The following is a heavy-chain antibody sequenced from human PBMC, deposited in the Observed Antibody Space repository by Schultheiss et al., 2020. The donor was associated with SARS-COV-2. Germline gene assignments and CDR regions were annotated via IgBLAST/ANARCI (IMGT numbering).Heavy chain of an antibody. J-gene: IGHJ4*02. V-gene: IGHV3-33*03. D-gene: IGHD6-19*01. Sequence: GESLKISCAASGFTFSSYGMHWVRQAPGKGLEWVAVIWYDGSNKYYADSVKGRFTISRDNAKNSLYLQMNSLRAEDTAVYYCAKDLIGFIAVADYWGQGTLVTVSS. CDR1: GFTFSSYG. CDR3: AKDLIGFIAVADY. CDR2: IWYDGSNK.